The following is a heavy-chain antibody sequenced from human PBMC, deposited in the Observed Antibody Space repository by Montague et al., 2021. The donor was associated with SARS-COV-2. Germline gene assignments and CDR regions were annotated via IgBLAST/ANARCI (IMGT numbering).Heavy chain of an antibody. D-gene: IGHD5-18*01. J-gene: IGHJ3*01. V-gene: IGHV4-39*01. CDR1: GGSISNSIYY. CDR2: IYYTGST. Sequence: SETLSLTCTVSGGSISNSIYYWGWIRQPPGKGLEWTGSIYYTGSTYYNPSLKSRVTISMNTSNNQFFLKLTSVTAADTAVYYCARPGRGYSYGLGAFEVWGQGTMVTVSS. CDR3: ARPGRGYSYGLGAFEV.